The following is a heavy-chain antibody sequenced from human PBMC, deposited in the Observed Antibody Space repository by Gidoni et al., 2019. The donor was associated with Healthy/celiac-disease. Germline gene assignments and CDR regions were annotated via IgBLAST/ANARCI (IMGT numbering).Heavy chain of an antibody. D-gene: IGHD6-13*01. CDR1: GFSLSNARMG. V-gene: IGHV2-26*01. CDR2: IFSNDEK. J-gene: IGHJ4*02. Sequence: QVTLKESGPVLVKPTETLTLTCTVSGFSLSNARMGVSWIRQPPGKALEWLANIFSNDEKSYSTSLKSRLTISKDTSKSQVVLTMTNMDPVDTATYYCARRVSRYYFDYWGQGTLVTVSS. CDR3: ARRVSRYYFDY.